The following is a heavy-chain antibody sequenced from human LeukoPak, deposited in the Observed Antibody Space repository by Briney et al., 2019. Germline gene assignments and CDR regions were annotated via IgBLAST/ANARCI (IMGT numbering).Heavy chain of an antibody. Sequence: PSETLSLTCAVYGGSFSGYYWTWIRQPPGKGLEWIGEINHSGSTNYNPSLKSRLTISVDTSKNQFSLNLRSVTAADTAVYYCARGGFSGGILRYFDLWGRGTLVTVSS. J-gene: IGHJ2*01. CDR1: GGSFSGYY. CDR3: ARGGFSGGILRYFDL. V-gene: IGHV4-34*01. CDR2: INHSGST. D-gene: IGHD2-15*01.